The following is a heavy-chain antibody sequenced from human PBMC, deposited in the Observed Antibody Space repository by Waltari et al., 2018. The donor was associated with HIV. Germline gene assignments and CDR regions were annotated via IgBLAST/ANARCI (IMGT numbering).Heavy chain of an antibody. V-gene: IGHV3-33*01. Sequence: QVQLAESGGGVVQPGRSLRLSCVASVFILNTFGMHWVRQKPGKGLEWVAAIWYDGGNEYYADSVKGRFTISRDNSKNTLYLQMNSLRAEDTAVYYCARDWTITATTRVDFWGPGTLVTVSS. CDR3: ARDWTITATTRVDF. D-gene: IGHD1-20*01. CDR2: IWYDGGNE. CDR1: VFILNTFG. J-gene: IGHJ4*03.